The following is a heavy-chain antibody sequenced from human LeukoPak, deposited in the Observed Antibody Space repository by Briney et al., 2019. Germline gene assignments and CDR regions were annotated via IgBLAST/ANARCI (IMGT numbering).Heavy chain of an antibody. D-gene: IGHD3-22*01. J-gene: IGHJ4*02. V-gene: IGHV1-18*01. CDR2: ISAYNGNT. CDR1: GYTFTSYD. CDR3: ARDLLVGYYDSSGYCGY. Sequence: GASVKVSCKASGYTFTSYDINWVRQATGQGLEWMGWISAYNGNTNYAQKLQGRVTMTTDTSTSTAYMELRSLRSDDTAVYYCARDLLVGYYDSSGYCGYWGQGTLVTVSS.